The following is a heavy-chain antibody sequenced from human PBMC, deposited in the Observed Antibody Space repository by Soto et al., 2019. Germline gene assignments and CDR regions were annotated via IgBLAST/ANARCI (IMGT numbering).Heavy chain of an antibody. J-gene: IGHJ1*01. D-gene: IGHD3-22*01. V-gene: IGHV4-38-2*02. Sequence: SPKCCAAGDSISRLCYLVCFRPPPGKGLEWIGNIYHSGSTYYDPSLRSRVTISLDTSRNQFSLNLNSVTAADTAAYYCARGLGWLGTEIRVQPTL. CDR3: ARGLGWLGTEI. CDR1: GDSISRLCY. CDR2: IYHSGST.